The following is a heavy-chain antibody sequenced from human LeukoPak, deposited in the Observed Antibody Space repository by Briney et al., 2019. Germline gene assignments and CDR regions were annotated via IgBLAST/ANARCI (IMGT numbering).Heavy chain of an antibody. CDR2: INPNSGGT. CDR3: ARDSSGYDRPYLDYYYMDV. D-gene: IGHD5-12*01. V-gene: IGHV1-2*02. CDR1: GYTFTGYY. Sequence: SVKVSCKASGYTFTGYYMHWVRQAPGQGLEWMGWINPNSGGTNYAQKFQGRVTMTRDTSISTAYMELSRLRSDDTAVYYCARDSSGYDRPYLDYYYMDVWGKGTTVTVSS. J-gene: IGHJ6*03.